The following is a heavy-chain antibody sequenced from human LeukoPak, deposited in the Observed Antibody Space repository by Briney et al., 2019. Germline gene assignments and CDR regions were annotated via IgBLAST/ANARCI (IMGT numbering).Heavy chain of an antibody. CDR1: GFTFSSYW. Sequence: GGSLRLSCAASGFTFSSYWMSWVRQAPGRGLEWVANINEDGSKKYPVDSVKGRFTISRDNAKNSLYLQMNSLRAEDTAVYYCAGLPLTAREHFDYWGQGTLVTVSS. V-gene: IGHV3-7*05. D-gene: IGHD1-1*01. CDR2: INEDGSKK. CDR3: AGLPLTAREHFDY. J-gene: IGHJ4*02.